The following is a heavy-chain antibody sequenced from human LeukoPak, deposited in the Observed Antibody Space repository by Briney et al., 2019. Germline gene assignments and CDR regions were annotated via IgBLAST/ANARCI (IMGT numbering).Heavy chain of an antibody. J-gene: IGHJ3*01. CDR3: ARGPDAFDV. Sequence: GGSLRLSCAASGFIFSNYALHWVRQAPGKGLEWVSYITSTSSTIFYTDSVKGRFTISRDNAKNLLYLEMSSLRVEDTALYYCARGPDAFDVWGQGTMVTVSS. CDR2: ITSTSSTI. CDR1: GFIFSNYA. V-gene: IGHV3-48*04.